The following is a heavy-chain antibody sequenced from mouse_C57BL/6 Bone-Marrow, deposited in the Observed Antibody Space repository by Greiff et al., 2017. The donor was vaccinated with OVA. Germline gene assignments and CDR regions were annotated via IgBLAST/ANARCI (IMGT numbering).Heavy chain of an antibody. CDR2: INPSSGYT. J-gene: IGHJ2*01. D-gene: IGHD1-1*01. V-gene: IGHV1-4*01. CDR1: GYTFTSYT. Sequence: VQLQQSGAELARPGASVKMSCKASGYTFTSYTMHWVKQRPGRGLEWIGYINPSSGYTKYNQKFKDKATLTADKSSSTAYMQLSSLTSEDSAVYYCARRGGTTVVADYWGQGTTLTVSS. CDR3: ARRGGTTVVADY.